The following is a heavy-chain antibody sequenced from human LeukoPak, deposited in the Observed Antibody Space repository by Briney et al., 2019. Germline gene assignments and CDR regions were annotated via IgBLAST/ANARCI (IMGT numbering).Heavy chain of an antibody. CDR1: GGSLSGYY. J-gene: IGHJ4*02. CDR2: INHSGST. Sequence: SETLSLTCAVYGGSLSGYYWSWIRQPPGKGLEWIGEINHSGSTNYNPSLKSRVTISVDTSKNQFSLKLSSVTAADTAVYYCAMSITMIIVIIKRPPTIDYWGQGTLVTVSS. CDR3: AMSITMIIVIIKRPPTIDY. D-gene: IGHD3-22*01. V-gene: IGHV4-34*01.